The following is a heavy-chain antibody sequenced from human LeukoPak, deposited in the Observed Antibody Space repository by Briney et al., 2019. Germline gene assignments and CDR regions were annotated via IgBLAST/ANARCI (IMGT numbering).Heavy chain of an antibody. CDR2: ISSSSSYI. V-gene: IGHV3-21*01. CDR3: ARGLGDYFDFDY. D-gene: IGHD4-17*01. CDR1: GLTFSSYS. Sequence: GGSLRLSCAASGLTFSSYSMNWVRQAPGKGLEWVSSISSSSSYIYYADSVKGRFTISRDNAKNSLYLQMNSLRAEDTAVYYCARGLGDYFDFDYWGQGTLVTVSS. J-gene: IGHJ4*02.